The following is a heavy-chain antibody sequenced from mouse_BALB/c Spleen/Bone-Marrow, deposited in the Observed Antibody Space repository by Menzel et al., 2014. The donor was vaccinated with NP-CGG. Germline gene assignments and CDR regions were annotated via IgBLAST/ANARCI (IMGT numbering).Heavy chain of an antibody. V-gene: IGHV4-1*02. J-gene: IGHJ3*01. CDR2: INPDSSTI. CDR3: ASLHYCGVLAY. CDR1: GFDFSRYW. Sequence: EVQLVESGGGLVQHGGSLKLSCAASGFDFSRYWMSWVRQAPGKGLEWIGEINPDSSTINYTPSLKDKFIISRDNAKNTLYLQMGKARSEDTALYYCASLHYCGVLAYRGQGTLGTGAA. D-gene: IGHD1-2*01.